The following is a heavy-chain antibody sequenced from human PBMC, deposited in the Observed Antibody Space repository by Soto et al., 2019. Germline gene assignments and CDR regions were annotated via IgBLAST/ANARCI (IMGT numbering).Heavy chain of an antibody. CDR2: INHSGST. CDR3: ARGRLSSREYSSSSFDY. Sequence: SETLSLTCAFYGGSFSGYYWIWIRQPTGKGLEWIGEINHSGSTNYNPSLKSRVTISVDTSKNQFSLKLSSVTAADTAVYYCARGRLSSREYSSSSFDYWGQGTLVTVSS. V-gene: IGHV4-34*01. D-gene: IGHD6-6*01. J-gene: IGHJ4*02. CDR1: GGSFSGYY.